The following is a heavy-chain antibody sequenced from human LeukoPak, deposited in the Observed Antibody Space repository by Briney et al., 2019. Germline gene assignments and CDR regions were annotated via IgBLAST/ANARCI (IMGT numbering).Heavy chain of an antibody. J-gene: IGHJ5*02. D-gene: IGHD1-1*01. CDR1: GYRFTTFR. Sequence: GESLKISCKGSGYRFTTFRISWVGQMPGKGLDWLGMIDPGDSYTSYSPSCQGHVTISADKPITTSYLQWSILKATANALYYCAQLLTPDWFDPWGQGTLVTVSP. V-gene: IGHV5-10-1*01. CDR3: AQLLTPDWFDP. CDR2: IDPGDSYT.